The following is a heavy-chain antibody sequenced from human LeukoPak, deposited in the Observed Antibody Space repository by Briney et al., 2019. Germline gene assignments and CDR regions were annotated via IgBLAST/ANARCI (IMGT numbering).Heavy chain of an antibody. CDR1: GFTVSSNY. Sequence: PGGSLRLSCAASGFTVSSNYMSWVRQAPGKGLEWVSVIYSGGSTYYADSVKGRFTISRDNSKNTLYLQMNSLRAEDTAVYYCARVEMATIHVDYWGQGTLVTVSS. J-gene: IGHJ4*02. CDR3: ARVEMATIHVDY. CDR2: IYSGGST. D-gene: IGHD5-24*01. V-gene: IGHV3-53*01.